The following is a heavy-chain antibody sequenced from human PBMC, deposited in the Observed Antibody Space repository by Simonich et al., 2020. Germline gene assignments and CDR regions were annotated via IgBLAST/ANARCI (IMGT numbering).Heavy chain of an antibody. V-gene: IGHV3-23*01. CDR3: AKDSSLVGATDWFDP. J-gene: IGHJ5*02. D-gene: IGHD1-26*01. CDR1: RFTFSSYA. CDR2: ISGSGGST. Sequence: EVQLLESGGGLVQPGGSLRLSCAASRFTFSSYAMGWVRQARGKGLGWVSAISGSGGSTYYADSVKGRFTISRDNSKNTLYLQMNSLRAEDTAVYYCAKDSSLVGATDWFDPWGQGTLVTVSS.